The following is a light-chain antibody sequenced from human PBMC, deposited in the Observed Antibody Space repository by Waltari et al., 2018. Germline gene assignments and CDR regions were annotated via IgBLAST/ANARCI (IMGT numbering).Light chain of an antibody. Sequence: QSVLTQPPSASGTPGQRVTMSCSGSASNTGTNLVNWYHQLPGKAPKLVIYRGDQRPSVVPDRFSAAKSGTSASLATSGLQSEDEADYYCAAWDDSLGGRGVYGGGTKVTVL. CDR1: ASNTGTNL. CDR2: RGD. CDR3: AAWDDSLGGRGV. V-gene: IGLV1-44*01. J-gene: IGLJ3*02.